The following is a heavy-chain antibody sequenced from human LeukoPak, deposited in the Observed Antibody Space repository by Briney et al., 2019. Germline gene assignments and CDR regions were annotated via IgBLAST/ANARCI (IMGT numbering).Heavy chain of an antibody. D-gene: IGHD1-26*01. Sequence: SETLSLTCTVSGDSISTYYWSWIRQPPGKGLEWIGYIYNSGSTNYNPSLRSRVTISVDTSKNQFSLKLNSVTAADTAVYYCVRDRELTYWSQGTLVTVSS. CDR3: VRDRELTY. CDR2: IYNSGST. V-gene: IGHV4-59*01. J-gene: IGHJ4*02. CDR1: GDSISTYY.